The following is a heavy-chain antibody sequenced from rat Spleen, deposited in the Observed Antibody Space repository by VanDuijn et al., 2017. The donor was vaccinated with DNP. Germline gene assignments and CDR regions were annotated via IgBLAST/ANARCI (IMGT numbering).Heavy chain of an antibody. D-gene: IGHD1-6*01. CDR3: VRDTDSGYYFDY. Sequence: EVQLVESGGDLVQPGRSLKLTCVVSGFTFNNYWMTWIRQVPGKGLEWVASITSSGGGIYYPDSVKGRFTISRDNAKNTLYLQMNSLRSEDTATYYCVRDTDSGYYFDYWGQGVMVTVSS. CDR1: GFTFNNYW. V-gene: IGHV5-31*01. CDR2: ITSSGGGI. J-gene: IGHJ2*01.